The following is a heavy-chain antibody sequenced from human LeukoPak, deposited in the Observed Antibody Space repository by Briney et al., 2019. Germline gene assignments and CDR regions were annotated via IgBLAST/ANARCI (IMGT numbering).Heavy chain of an antibody. CDR2: ISSSSSYI. CDR3: ARVDDSSGEGIDY. D-gene: IGHD3-22*01. J-gene: IGHJ4*02. CDR1: GFTFSSYS. Sequence: GGSLRLSCAASGFTFSSYSMNWVRQAPGKGLEWVSSISSSSSYIYYADSVKGRFTISRDNAKNSLYLQMNSLRAEDTAVYYCARVDDSSGEGIDYWGQGTLVTVSS. V-gene: IGHV3-21*01.